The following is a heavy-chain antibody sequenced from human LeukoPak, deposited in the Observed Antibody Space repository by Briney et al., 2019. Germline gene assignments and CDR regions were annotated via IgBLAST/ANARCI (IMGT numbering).Heavy chain of an antibody. Sequence: PSETLSLTCTVSGGSISSSSYYWGWIRQPPGKGLEWIGSIYYSGSTYYNPSLKSRVTISVDTSKNQFSLKLSSVTAADTAVYYCARLKEQLVQIGYFDYWGQGTLVTVSS. CDR1: GGSISSSSYY. D-gene: IGHD6-6*01. J-gene: IGHJ4*02. CDR2: IYYSGST. V-gene: IGHV4-39*07. CDR3: ARLKEQLVQIGYFDY.